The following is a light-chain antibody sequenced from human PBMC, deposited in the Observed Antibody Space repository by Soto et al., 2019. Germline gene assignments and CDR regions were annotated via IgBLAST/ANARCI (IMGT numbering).Light chain of an antibody. Sequence: EIVLTLSPGTLSLSPGERATLSCRASQSVSSSYLAWYQQKPGQAPRLLIYGASSRATGIPDRFSGSGSGTDFTLTISRLEPEDFAVYYCQQYRTFGGGTKVEIK. CDR3: QQYRT. CDR2: GAS. CDR1: QSVSSSY. J-gene: IGKJ4*01. V-gene: IGKV3-20*01.